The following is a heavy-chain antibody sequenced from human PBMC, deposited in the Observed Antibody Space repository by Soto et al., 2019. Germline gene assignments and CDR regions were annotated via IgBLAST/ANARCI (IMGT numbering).Heavy chain of an antibody. J-gene: IGHJ3*02. D-gene: IGHD5-18*01. Sequence: GGSLRLSCAASGFTFSSYAMSWVRQAPGKGLEWVSAISGSGGSTYYADSVKGRFTISRDNSKNTLYLQMNSLRAEDTAVYYCAKDLPGYSYGYHAFDIWGQGTMVTVSS. CDR1: GFTFSSYA. CDR3: AKDLPGYSYGYHAFDI. CDR2: ISGSGGST. V-gene: IGHV3-23*01.